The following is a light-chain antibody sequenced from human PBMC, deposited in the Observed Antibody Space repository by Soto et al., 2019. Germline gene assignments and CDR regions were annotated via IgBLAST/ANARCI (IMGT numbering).Light chain of an antibody. J-gene: IGKJ2*01. V-gene: IGKV1-5*01. Sequence: DIQMTQSPSTLSASVGDRVTITCRASQSISSWLAWYQQKPGKAPKLLIYDASSLESGVPSRFSGSGSGTEFTLTISCLQPDDFATYYCQQSYVSPHTFGQGTKLQIK. CDR2: DAS. CDR1: QSISSW. CDR3: QQSYVSPHT.